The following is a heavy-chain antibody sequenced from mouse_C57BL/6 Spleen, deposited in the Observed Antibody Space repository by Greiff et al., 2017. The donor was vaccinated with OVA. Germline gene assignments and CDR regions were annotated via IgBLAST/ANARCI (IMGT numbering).Heavy chain of an antibody. CDR2: ISSGSSTI. CDR1: GFTFSDYG. V-gene: IGHV5-17*01. J-gene: IGHJ2*01. D-gene: IGHD1-1*01. Sequence: DVKLVESGGGLVKPGGSLKLSCAASGFTFSDYGMHWVRQAPEKGLEWVAYISSGSSTIYYADTVKGRFTISRDNAKNTLFLQMTSLRSEDTAMYYCARKSTVVADYFDYWGQGTTLTVSS. CDR3: ARKSTVVADYFDY.